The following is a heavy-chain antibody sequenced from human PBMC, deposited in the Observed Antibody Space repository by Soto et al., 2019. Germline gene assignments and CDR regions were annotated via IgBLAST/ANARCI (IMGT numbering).Heavy chain of an antibody. CDR1: GFTFSSYW. CDR3: ARGLGYCSGGSCYPGSDYYYYYGMDV. V-gene: IGHV3-7*05. D-gene: IGHD2-15*01. CDR2: IKQDGSEK. Sequence: GGSLRLSCAASGFTFSSYWMSWVRQAPGKGLEWVANIKQDGSEKYYVDSVKGRFTISRDNAKNSLYLQMNSLRAEDTAVYYCARGLGYCSGGSCYPGSDYYYYYGMDVWGQGTTVTVSS. J-gene: IGHJ6*02.